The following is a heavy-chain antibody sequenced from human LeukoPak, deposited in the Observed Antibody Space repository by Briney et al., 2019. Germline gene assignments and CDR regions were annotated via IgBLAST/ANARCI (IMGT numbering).Heavy chain of an antibody. CDR1: GFTFSSYW. CDR2: INGDGSQS. CDR3: TRDRAYGALDY. Sequence: GGSLRLSCAASGFTFSSYWMSWVRQAPGKGREWVANINGDGSQSGHVASVRGRFTISRDNAKNSVYLQMFSLRDDDKAVYYCTRDRAYGALDYWGQGTLVTVSS. J-gene: IGHJ4*02. D-gene: IGHD3-16*01. V-gene: IGHV3-7*01.